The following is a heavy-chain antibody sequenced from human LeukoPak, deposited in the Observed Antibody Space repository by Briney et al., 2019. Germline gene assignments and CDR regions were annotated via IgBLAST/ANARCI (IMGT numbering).Heavy chain of an antibody. D-gene: IGHD6-13*01. CDR3: ARDLYSSRTNDAFVI. CDR1: GGSISSYY. CDR2: IYYSGSS. J-gene: IGHJ3*02. V-gene: IGHV4-39*07. Sequence: PSETLSLTCTVSGGSISSYYWGWIRQPPGKGLEWIGSIYYSGSSYYNPSLKSRLTISVDTSKNQFSRKLSSVTAADTAEYYCARDLYSSRTNDAFVIWGQGTMVTVSS.